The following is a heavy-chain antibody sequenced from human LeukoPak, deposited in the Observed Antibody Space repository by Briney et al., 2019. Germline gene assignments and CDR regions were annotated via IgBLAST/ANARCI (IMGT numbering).Heavy chain of an antibody. CDR1: IDSFSNYH. J-gene: IGHJ5*02. D-gene: IGHD1-26*01. V-gene: IGHV4-34*01. Sequence: SETLSLTCAVYIDSFSNYHWNWIRQTPAKGREWIGEVNESGGTNISPSLRSRVILSVDTSKNQFSLKLISVTVADTAIYYCARGQGATVPQVGKNWFDPWGQGTLVTVSS. CDR2: VNESGGT. CDR3: ARGQGATVPQVGKNWFDP.